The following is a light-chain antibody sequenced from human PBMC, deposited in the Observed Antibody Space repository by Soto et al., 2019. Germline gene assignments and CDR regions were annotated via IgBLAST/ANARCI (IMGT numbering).Light chain of an antibody. CDR2: GAS. Sequence: ETVLTQFPGTLSFSPGERATLSCRASQIVSSNFLAWYQQKPGQAPRILIYGASSRATGIPDRFTGSGSGTDFTLTISRLEPEDFAAYYCQKYNSYSKTFGQGTKVDIK. V-gene: IGKV3-20*01. CDR3: QKYNSYSKT. J-gene: IGKJ1*01. CDR1: QIVSSNF.